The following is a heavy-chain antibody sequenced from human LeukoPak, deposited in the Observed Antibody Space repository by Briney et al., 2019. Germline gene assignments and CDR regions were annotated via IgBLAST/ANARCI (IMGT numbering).Heavy chain of an antibody. CDR2: IKQAGSEE. D-gene: IGHD2-15*01. CDR3: ARDAGFCSAGSCFDY. J-gene: IGHJ4*02. CDR1: GFTLTSFW. V-gene: IGHV3-7*01. Sequence: PGGSLRLSCAASGFTLTSFWMAWVRQVPGKGLEWVANIKQAGSEEYYVDSVKGRFTISRDNAKNSLYLQMNSLRAEDTAVYYCARDAGFCSAGSCFDYWGQGTLVTVSS.